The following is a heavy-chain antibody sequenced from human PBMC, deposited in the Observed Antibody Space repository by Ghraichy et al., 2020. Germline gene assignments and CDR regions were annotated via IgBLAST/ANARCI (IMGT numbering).Heavy chain of an antibody. D-gene: IGHD6-13*01. CDR1: GYTFTSYS. CDR2: ISSYNGNT. V-gene: IGHV1-18*01. Sequence: SVKVSCKASGYTFTSYSITWVRQAPGQGPEWMGWISSYNGNTNYAQKLQGRVTMTTDTSTSTAYMELRSLRSDDTAVYYCARGGNAWSSDYWGHAWYSDYWGQGTLVTVSS. CDR3: ARGGNAWSSDYWGHAWYSDY. J-gene: IGHJ4*02.